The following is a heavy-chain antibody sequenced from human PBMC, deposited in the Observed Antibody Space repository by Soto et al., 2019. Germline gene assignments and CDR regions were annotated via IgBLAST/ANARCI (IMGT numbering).Heavy chain of an antibody. D-gene: IGHD1-1*01. CDR2: IWYDGSNK. V-gene: IGHV3-33*01. J-gene: IGHJ2*01. CDR1: GFTFSSYG. CDR3: ARGTAGDPWYFDL. Sequence: GGSLRLSCVASGFTFSSYGMHWVRQAPGKGLEWVAVIWYDGSNKYYADSVKGRFTISRDNSKNTLYLQMNSLRAEDTAVYYCARGTAGDPWYFDLWGRGTLVTVSS.